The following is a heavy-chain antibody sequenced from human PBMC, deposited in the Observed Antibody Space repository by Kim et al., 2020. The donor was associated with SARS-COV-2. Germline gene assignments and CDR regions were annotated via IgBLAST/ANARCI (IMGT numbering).Heavy chain of an antibody. CDR2: ISGNGGSK. V-gene: IGHV3-23*01. CDR1: GFTFSSYA. CDR3: AKDGVRRKQRLEAWGWELLSTDPFDT. J-gene: IGHJ3*02. D-gene: IGHD1-26*01. Sequence: GGSLRLSCAASGFTFSSYAMSWVRQAPGKGLEWVSAISGNGGSKNYEDSVTGRFTISRDNSKNKLYLQMNSLRAKDRAVYYCAKDGVRRKQRLEAWGWELLSTDPFDTWGQGTMVTVSS.